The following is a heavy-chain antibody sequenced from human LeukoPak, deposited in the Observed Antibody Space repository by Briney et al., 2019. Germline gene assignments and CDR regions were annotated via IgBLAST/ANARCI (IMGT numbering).Heavy chain of an antibody. Sequence: GGSLRLSCAASGFTFSSYGMHWVRQAPGKGLEWVAVLSYDGSNKYYADSVKGRFTISRDNSKNTLYLQMNSLRAEDTAVYYCAKDPTYYDILTGYRPYAFDIWGQGTMVTVSS. J-gene: IGHJ3*02. CDR3: AKDPTYYDILTGYRPYAFDI. D-gene: IGHD3-9*01. CDR2: LSYDGSNK. V-gene: IGHV3-30*18. CDR1: GFTFSSYG.